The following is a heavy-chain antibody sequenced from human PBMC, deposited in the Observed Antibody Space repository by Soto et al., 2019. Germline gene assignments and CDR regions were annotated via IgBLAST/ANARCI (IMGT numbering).Heavy chain of an antibody. CDR2: INSDGSST. CDR1: GFTFTQFG. Sequence: GGSLRLSCAASGFTFTQFGMHWVRQAPGKGLVWVSRINSDGSSTSYADSVKGRFTISRDNAKNTLYLQMNSLRAEDTAVYYCARVPVTIFGYYYYGMDVWGQGTTVTVSS. D-gene: IGHD3-3*01. CDR3: ARVPVTIFGYYYYGMDV. J-gene: IGHJ6*02. V-gene: IGHV3-74*01.